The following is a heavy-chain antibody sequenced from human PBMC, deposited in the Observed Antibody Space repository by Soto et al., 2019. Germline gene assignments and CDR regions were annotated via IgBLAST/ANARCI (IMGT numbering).Heavy chain of an antibody. CDR3: ATEVVVAATLGSENSNY. CDR1: GYTFTSYD. J-gene: IGHJ4*02. V-gene: IGHV1-8*01. CDR2: MNPNSGNT. D-gene: IGHD2-15*01. Sequence: GASVKVSCKASGYTFTSYDINWVRQATGQGLEWMGWMNPNSGNTGYAQKFQGRVTMTRNTSISTAYMELSSLRSEDTAVYYCATEVVVAATLGSENSNYWGQGTLVTVSS.